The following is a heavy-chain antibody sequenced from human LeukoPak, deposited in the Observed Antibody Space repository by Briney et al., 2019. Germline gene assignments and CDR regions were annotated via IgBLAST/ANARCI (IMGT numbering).Heavy chain of an antibody. CDR1: GGSISSYY. CDR3: ARLRLPDWFYDY. Sequence: SETLSLTCTVSGGSISSYYWSWIRQPPGKGLEWIGSIYHSGSTYYNPSLKSRVTISVDTSKNQFSLKLTSVTAADTAVYYCARLRLPDWFYDYWGQGTLVTVSS. J-gene: IGHJ4*02. V-gene: IGHV4-59*08. CDR2: IYHSGST. D-gene: IGHD3-9*01.